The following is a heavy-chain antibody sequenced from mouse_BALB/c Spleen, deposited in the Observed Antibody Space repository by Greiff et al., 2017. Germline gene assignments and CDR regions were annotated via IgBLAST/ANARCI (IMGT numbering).Heavy chain of an antibody. CDR3: ARGPRYAMDY. Sequence: VKLVESGPGLVQPSQSLSITCTVSGFSLTSYGVHWVRQSPGKGLEWLGVIWSGGSTDYNAAFISRLSISKDNSKSQVFFKMNSLQADDTAIYYCARGPRYAMDYWGQGTSVTVSS. CDR1: GFSLTSYG. J-gene: IGHJ4*01. V-gene: IGHV2-4-1*01. CDR2: IWSGGST.